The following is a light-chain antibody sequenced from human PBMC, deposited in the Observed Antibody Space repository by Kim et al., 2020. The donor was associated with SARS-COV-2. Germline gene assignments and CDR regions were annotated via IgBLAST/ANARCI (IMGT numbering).Light chain of an antibody. CDR3: MQPLRIPCT. CDR1: ESLLHNNGNNY. CDR2: LSS. J-gene: IGKJ2*02. Sequence: IVMTQSPLSLSVAPGEPASISCRPSESLLHNNGNNYLAWYLQRPGQSPQLLIYLSSNRASGVPDRFRGVGSGTNFTLHISRVEAEDVGTYYCMQPLRIPCTFGQGTKLEI. V-gene: IGKV2-28*01.